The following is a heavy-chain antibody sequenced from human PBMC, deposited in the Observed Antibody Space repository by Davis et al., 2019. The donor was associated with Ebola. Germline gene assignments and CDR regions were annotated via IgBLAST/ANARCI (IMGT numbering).Heavy chain of an antibody. CDR3: ARSRDYALDV. CDR2: ISSDGGIT. CDR1: GFTFSRYW. Sequence: GESLKISCAASGFTFSRYWMHWVRQAPGKGLVYVSRISSDGGITSYADSVKGRFTISRDNAKSTLYMQMNSLLAEDTAVYYCARSRDYALDVWGQGTMVTVSS. V-gene: IGHV3-74*01. J-gene: IGHJ3*01. D-gene: IGHD2-2*01.